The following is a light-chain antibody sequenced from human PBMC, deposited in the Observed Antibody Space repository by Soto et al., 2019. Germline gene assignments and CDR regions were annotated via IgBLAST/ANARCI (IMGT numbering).Light chain of an antibody. CDR3: QQYGGSPYS. V-gene: IGKV3-20*01. CDR2: GAS. J-gene: IGKJ2*03. Sequence: EIVLTQSPGTLSLSPGERATLSCRASQSVSSSYFAWYQQKPGQAPRLLIYGASSRATGMPDRFSGSGSGTDFTLTISTLEPEDFAVYYCQQYGGSPYSFGQGTKLEIK. CDR1: QSVSSSY.